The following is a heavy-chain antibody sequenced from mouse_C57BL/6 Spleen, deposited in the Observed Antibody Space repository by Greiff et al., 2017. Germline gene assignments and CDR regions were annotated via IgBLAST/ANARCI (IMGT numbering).Heavy chain of an antibody. V-gene: IGHV2-5*01. CDR1: GFSLTSYG. J-gene: IGHJ4*01. Sequence: VQLQQSGPGLVQPSQSLSITCTVSGFSLTSYGVHWVRQSPGKGLEWLGVIWRGGSTDYNAAFMSRLSITKDNSKSQVFFKMNSLQADDTAIYYCAKKVYYDYDEAMDYWGQGTSVTVSS. D-gene: IGHD2-4*01. CDR3: AKKVYYDYDEAMDY. CDR2: IWRGGST.